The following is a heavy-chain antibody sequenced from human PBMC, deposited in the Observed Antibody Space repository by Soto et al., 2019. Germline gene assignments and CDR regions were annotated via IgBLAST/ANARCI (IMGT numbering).Heavy chain of an antibody. D-gene: IGHD2-15*01. CDR2: IYYSGST. CDR3: ASQDSYYYYYGMDV. CDR1: GGSISSSSYY. V-gene: IGHV4-39*01. Sequence: SETLSLTCTVSGGSISSSSYYWGWIRQPPGKGLEWIGSIYYSGSTYYNKSLKSRVTISVDTSKNQFSLKLSSVTAADTAVYYCASQDSYYYYYGMDVWGQGTTVTVSS. J-gene: IGHJ6*02.